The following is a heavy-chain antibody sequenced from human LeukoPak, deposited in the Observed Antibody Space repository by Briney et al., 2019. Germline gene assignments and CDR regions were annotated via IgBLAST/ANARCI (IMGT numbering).Heavy chain of an antibody. D-gene: IGHD3-22*01. CDR2: IYSTGTT. CDR1: GDSTTSGSFY. J-gene: IGHJ4*02. Sequence: SETLSLTCIVSGDSTTSGSFYWGWIRQTPGKGLEWIGNIYSTGTTSFNPSLKSRITMSVDTSKNQFSLSLTSVTAADTAVYFCARDSGFWLYWGQGTLVTVST. V-gene: IGHV4-39*07. CDR3: ARDSGFWLY.